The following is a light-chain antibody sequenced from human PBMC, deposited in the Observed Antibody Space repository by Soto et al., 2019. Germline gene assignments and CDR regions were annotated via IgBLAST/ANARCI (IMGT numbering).Light chain of an antibody. V-gene: IGLV2-14*03. CDR3: SSYTTSNTHV. CDR1: SSDVGAYNY. CDR2: DVS. J-gene: IGLJ1*01. Sequence: QSALTQPASVSGSPGQSITISCTGTSSDVGAYNYVSWHQHHPGKAPKLLIYDVSSRPSGVSNRFSASKSGNTASLTISGLQAEDEADYYCSSYTTSNTHVFGTGTQLTVL.